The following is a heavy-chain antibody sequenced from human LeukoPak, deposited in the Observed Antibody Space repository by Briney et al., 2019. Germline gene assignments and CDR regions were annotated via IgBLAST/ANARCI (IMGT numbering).Heavy chain of an antibody. CDR3: ARENRLLWFGELMNWFDP. CDR1: GFTFSSYW. Sequence: GGSLRLSCAASGFTFSSYWMSWVRQAPGKGLEWVANIKQDGSGKYYVDSVKGRFTISRDNAKNSLYLQMNSLRAEDTAVYYCARENRLLWFGELMNWFDPWGQGTLVTVSS. J-gene: IGHJ5*02. CDR2: IKQDGSGK. V-gene: IGHV3-7*01. D-gene: IGHD3-10*01.